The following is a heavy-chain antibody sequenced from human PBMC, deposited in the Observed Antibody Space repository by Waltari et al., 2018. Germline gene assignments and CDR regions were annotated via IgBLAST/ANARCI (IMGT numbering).Heavy chain of an antibody. CDR2: INKDGTET. J-gene: IGHJ4*02. V-gene: IGHV3-7*03. CDR3: IRDYGSPY. Sequence: EAQQVESGGDLVQPGGSLRLSCVVSGFTLSTYWMSWVRQAPGKGLGWVAKINKDGTETYYVDAVRGRFTISKDDAKNSVYLQMNSLKVEDTAVYYCIRDYGSPYWGQGTLVTVSS. CDR1: GFTLSTYW. D-gene: IGHD6-19*01.